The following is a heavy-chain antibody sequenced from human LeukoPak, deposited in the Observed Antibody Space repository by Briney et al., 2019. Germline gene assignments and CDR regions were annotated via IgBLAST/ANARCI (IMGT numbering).Heavy chain of an antibody. V-gene: IGHV1-69*05. D-gene: IGHD4-23*01. CDR2: IIPMFGTV. J-gene: IGHJ4*02. Sequence: ASVKVSCKASGGSFSSYGVNWVRQAPGQGLEWMGGIIPMFGTVNKAQKFQGRVTITTDESTSTVYLELSSLRAEDTAVYYCAKVRNSADYWGQGTLVTVSS. CDR1: GGSFSSYG. CDR3: AKVRNSADY.